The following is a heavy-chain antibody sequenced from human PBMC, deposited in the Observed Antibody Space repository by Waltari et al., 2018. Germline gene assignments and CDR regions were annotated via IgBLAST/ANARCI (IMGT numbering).Heavy chain of an antibody. CDR3: ATDPVSGRHRDY. V-gene: IGHV1-24*01. D-gene: IGHD6-19*01. J-gene: IGHJ4*02. CDR2: FDSENGEP. CDR1: GHSLGALS. Sequence: QVQLLQSGAAVKKARGSVQVSCDSFGHSLGALSITWVRPAPGKGLEWMGGFDSENGEPVYAQKFQGRVTMTEDTSKDIAYMELSRLRSEDTAVYFCATDPVSGRHRDYWGQGTLVTVSS.